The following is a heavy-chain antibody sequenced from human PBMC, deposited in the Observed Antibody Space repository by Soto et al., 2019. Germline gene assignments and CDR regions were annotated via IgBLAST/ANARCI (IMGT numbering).Heavy chain of an antibody. V-gene: IGHV1-69*13. CDR3: ARIPRYSFPTSDDLDS. J-gene: IGHJ4*02. Sequence: SVKVSCKASGGTFYTYTFSWVRQAPGQGLEWMGSITPIYPTTNYAEKFQGRLTVTADGSTNTAYMELNSLTSGDTAVYYCARIPRYSFPTSDDLDSWGQGTLVTVSS. CDR2: ITPIYPTT. D-gene: IGHD5-18*01. CDR1: GGTFYTYT.